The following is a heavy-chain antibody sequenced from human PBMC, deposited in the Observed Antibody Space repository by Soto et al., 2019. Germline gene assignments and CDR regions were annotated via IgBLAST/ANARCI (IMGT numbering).Heavy chain of an antibody. D-gene: IGHD2-15*01. V-gene: IGHV4-59*01. CDR1: GGSISSYY. Sequence: PSETLSLTCTVSGGSISSYYWSWIRQPPGKGLEWIGYIYYSGSTNYNPSLKSRVTISVDTSKNQFSLKLSSVTAADTAVYYCARDPVSRYCSGGSCYPNWFDPWGQGTLVTVSS. CDR2: IYYSGST. J-gene: IGHJ5*02. CDR3: ARDPVSRYCSGGSCYPNWFDP.